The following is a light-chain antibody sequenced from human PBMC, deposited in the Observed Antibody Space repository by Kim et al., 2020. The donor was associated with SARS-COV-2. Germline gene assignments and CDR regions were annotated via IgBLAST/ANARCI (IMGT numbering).Light chain of an antibody. CDR2: GKN. J-gene: IGLJ2*01. V-gene: IGLV3-19*01. CDR3: NSRESNDYVV. Sequence: VALGQTVRITCQGDSLRSYYATWYQQKPGQAPILVIYGKNNRPSGIPDRFSGSSSGNTASLTITGTQAGDEADYYCNSRESNDYVVFGGGTKVTVL. CDR1: SLRSYY.